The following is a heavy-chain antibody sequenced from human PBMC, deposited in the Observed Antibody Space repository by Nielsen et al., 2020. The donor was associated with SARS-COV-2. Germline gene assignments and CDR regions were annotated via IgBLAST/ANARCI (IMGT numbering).Heavy chain of an antibody. CDR2: ISSSGTHT. V-gene: IGHV3-11*03. CDR3: ARRHGYNYDS. Sequence: GESLKISCAASGFSLSDFYMTWIRQAPGKGLEWVSYISSSGTHTKYADSVKGRFTVYRDSAKNSVSLQMNSLSAEDTAVYYCARRHGYNYDSWGQGSLVTVSS. D-gene: IGHD5-24*01. CDR1: GFSLSDFY. J-gene: IGHJ4*02.